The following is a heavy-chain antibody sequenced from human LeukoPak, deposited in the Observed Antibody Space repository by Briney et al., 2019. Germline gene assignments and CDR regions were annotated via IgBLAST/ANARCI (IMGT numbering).Heavy chain of an antibody. Sequence: KTSETLSLTCAVYGGSFSGYYWSWVRQPPGKGLEWIGEINHSGSTNYNPPLKSRVTISVDTSKNQFSLKLSSVTAADTAVYYCASGTYRGEAQHWGQGTLVTVSS. D-gene: IGHD2-21*01. CDR3: ASGTYRGEAQH. CDR1: GGSFSGYY. J-gene: IGHJ1*01. V-gene: IGHV4-34*01. CDR2: INHSGST.